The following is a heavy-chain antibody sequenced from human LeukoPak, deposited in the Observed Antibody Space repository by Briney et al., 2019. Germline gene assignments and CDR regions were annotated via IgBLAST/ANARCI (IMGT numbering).Heavy chain of an antibody. D-gene: IGHD1-26*01. V-gene: IGHV4-61*02. J-gene: IGHJ4*02. CDR2: IYTSGST. Sequence: PSQTLSLTCTGSGGSISSGSYYWSWIRQPAGKGLEWIGRIYTSGSTNYNPSLKSRVTISVDTSKNQFSLKLSSVTAADTAVYYCARDDGWELPFDSWGQGTLVTVSS. CDR3: ARDDGWELPFDS. CDR1: GGSISSGSYY.